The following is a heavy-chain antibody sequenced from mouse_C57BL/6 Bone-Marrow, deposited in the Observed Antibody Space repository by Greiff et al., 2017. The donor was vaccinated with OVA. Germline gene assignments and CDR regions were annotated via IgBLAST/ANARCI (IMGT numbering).Heavy chain of an antibody. CDR2: IYPGSGST. CDR1: GYTFTSYW. J-gene: IGHJ3*01. Sequence: VQLQQSGAELVKPGASVKMSCKASGYTFTSYWITWVKQRPGQGLEWIGDIYPGSGSTNYNEKFKSKATLTVDTSSSTAYMQLSSLTSEDSAFYYCARRGLHSFAYWGQGTLVTVSA. V-gene: IGHV1-55*01. D-gene: IGHD3-3*01. CDR3: ARRGLHSFAY.